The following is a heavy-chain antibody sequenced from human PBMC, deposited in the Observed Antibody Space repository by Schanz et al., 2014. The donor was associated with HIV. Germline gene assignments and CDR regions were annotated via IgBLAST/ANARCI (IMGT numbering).Heavy chain of an antibody. D-gene: IGHD2-15*01. Sequence: QVHLVQSGAEVKKPGASVKVSCKASGYTISAYYMHWVRQVPGQGLEWIAWINPNSGGTKYGQKFQGRVTMTRDTSISTAYMELSRLRSDDTAVYYCARERSGYCSGGSCPYGRYYFDYWGQGTLVTVSS. V-gene: IGHV1-2*02. CDR1: GYTISAYY. CDR3: ARERSGYCSGGSCPYGRYYFDY. J-gene: IGHJ4*02. CDR2: INPNSGGT.